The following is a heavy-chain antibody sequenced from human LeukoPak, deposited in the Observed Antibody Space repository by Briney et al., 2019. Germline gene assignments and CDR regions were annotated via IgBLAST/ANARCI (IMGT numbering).Heavy chain of an antibody. CDR2: ISSDGSFI. Sequence: GGSLRLSCAASGFTFNTYWMHWVRHAPGKGLVWFSRISSDGSFINYADSVKGRFTVSRDNAKNTLYLQMNSLRDEDTAIYYCARGPGSGGGYYVGDAWGQGTQVTVSS. D-gene: IGHD1-26*01. CDR1: GFTFNTYW. V-gene: IGHV3-74*01. CDR3: ARGPGSGGGYYVGDA. J-gene: IGHJ5*02.